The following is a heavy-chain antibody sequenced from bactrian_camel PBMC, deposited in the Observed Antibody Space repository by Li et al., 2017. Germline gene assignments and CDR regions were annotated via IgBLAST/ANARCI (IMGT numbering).Heavy chain of an antibody. D-gene: IGHD1*01. J-gene: IGHJ4*01. CDR1: FFILDDVE. CDR2: ITGDGGT. V-gene: IGHV3S53*01. Sequence: VQLVVSGGGSVQTGGSLRLSCKPSFFILDDVEMAWYRQTTGNECELVASITGDGGTYYTDAVKGRFTISRDKAKNTLYLQMNSLKTEDTAIYYCAAGWGIRPRIATLDSYEYQSWGPGTQVTVS. CDR3: AAGWGIRPRIATLDSYEYQS.